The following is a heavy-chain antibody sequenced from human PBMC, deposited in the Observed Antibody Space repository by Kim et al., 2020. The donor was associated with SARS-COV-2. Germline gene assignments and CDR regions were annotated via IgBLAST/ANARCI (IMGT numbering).Heavy chain of an antibody. CDR3: ARQRRGGPFDY. CDR2: T. Sequence: TTYRPSFQGHVTISADKSISTAYLQWSSLKASDTAMYYCARQRRGGPFDYWGQGTLVTVSS. V-gene: IGHV5-10-1*01. J-gene: IGHJ4*02. D-gene: IGHD3-16*01.